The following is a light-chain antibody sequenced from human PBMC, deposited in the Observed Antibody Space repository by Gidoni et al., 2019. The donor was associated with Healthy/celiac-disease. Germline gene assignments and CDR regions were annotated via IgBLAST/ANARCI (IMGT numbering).Light chain of an antibody. J-gene: IGKJ5*01. CDR1: QGISSY. Sequence: IQLTQSPSSLSASVGDRVTITCRASQGISSYLAWYQKKPGKAPKLLIYAASTLQSGVPSRFSGSGSGTDFTLTISSLHPEDFATYYCQQLNSYPITFGQGTRLEIK. CDR2: AAS. V-gene: IGKV1-9*01. CDR3: QQLNSYPIT.